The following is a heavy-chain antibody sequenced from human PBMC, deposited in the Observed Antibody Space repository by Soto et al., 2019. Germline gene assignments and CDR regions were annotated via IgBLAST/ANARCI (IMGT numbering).Heavy chain of an antibody. CDR1: GYTFTGYY. Sequence: GASVKVSCKASGYTFTGYYMHWVRQAPGQGLEWMGWINPNSGGTNYAQKFQGRVTMTRDTSISTAYMELSRLRFDDTAVYHCARDYPPDYYDSSGYYFGGWFDLWGQGTLVTVSS. J-gene: IGHJ5*02. CDR2: INPNSGGT. CDR3: ARDYPPDYYDSSGYYFGGWFDL. D-gene: IGHD3-22*01. V-gene: IGHV1-2*02.